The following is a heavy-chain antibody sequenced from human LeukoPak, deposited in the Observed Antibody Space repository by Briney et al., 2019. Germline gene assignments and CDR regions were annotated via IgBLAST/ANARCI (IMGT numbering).Heavy chain of an antibody. CDR3: ARDWQDSSSWDFDY. Sequence: GGSLRLSCAASGFTFDYYWMHWVRQAPEKGLVWVSRINSDGSSTSYADSVKGRFTISRDNAKNTLFLQMNSLRAEDTAVYYCARDWQDSSSWDFDYWGQGTLVTVSS. CDR1: GFTFDYYW. V-gene: IGHV3-74*01. J-gene: IGHJ4*02. CDR2: INSDGSST. D-gene: IGHD6-13*01.